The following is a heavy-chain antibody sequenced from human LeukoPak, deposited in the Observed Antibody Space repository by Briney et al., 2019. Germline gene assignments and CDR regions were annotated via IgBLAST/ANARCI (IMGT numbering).Heavy chain of an antibody. CDR2: INHSGST. J-gene: IGHJ4*02. CDR1: GGSFSGYY. V-gene: IGHV4-34*01. Sequence: SETLSLTCAVYGGSFSGYYWSWLRQPPGKGLEWIGEINHSGSTYYNPSLKSRVTISVDTSKNQFSLKLSSVTAADTAVYYCAREGGRDGYNIYLQLDYWGQGTLVTVSS. CDR3: AREGGRDGYNIYLQLDY. D-gene: IGHD5-24*01.